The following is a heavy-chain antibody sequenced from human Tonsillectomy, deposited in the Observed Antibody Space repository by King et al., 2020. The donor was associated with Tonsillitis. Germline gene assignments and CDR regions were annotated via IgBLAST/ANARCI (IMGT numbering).Heavy chain of an antibody. CDR3: AKPMSGGWVQPGGPFGY. D-gene: IGHD5-18*01. CDR2: VSYSGSNT. V-gene: IGHV3-23*04. J-gene: IGHJ4*02. Sequence: VQLVESGGGLVQPGGSLRLSCAASGFTFSTYAMSWVRQAPGKGLEWVSAVSYSGSNTYYADSVKGRFTISRDNSKNTLYLQMNSLRVEDTAVYYCAKPMSGGWVQPGGPFGYWGQGTLVTVSS. CDR1: GFTFSTYA.